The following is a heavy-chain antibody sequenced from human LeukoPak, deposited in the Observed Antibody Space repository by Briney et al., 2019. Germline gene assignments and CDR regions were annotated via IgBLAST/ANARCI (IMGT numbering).Heavy chain of an antibody. J-gene: IGHJ3*02. CDR2: IKSKSKGGTT. CDR1: GFTFSNAW. Sequence: GGSLRLSCAASGFTFSNAWMSWGRQAPGKGLERIGRIKSKSKGGTTDHAAPVKGRFTISRDDSKNTLFLQMNSLETEDTAVYYCRTQPAVYYGGSDTFNIWGQGTMVTVSS. V-gene: IGHV3-15*01. D-gene: IGHD3-10*01. CDR3: RTQPAVYYGGSDTFNI.